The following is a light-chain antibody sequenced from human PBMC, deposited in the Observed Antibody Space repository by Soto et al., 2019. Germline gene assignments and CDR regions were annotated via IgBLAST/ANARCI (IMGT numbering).Light chain of an antibody. Sequence: QSALTQPPSASGSPGQSVTISCTGTGSDVGGYNYVSWYQQHPGKAPQLMIYEVNKRPSGVPDRFSGSKSGNTASLTVSGLQAEEEAADYCSSYAGRTYAVFGGGTQLTVL. CDR3: SSYAGRTYAV. CDR2: EVN. CDR1: GSDVGGYNY. V-gene: IGLV2-8*01. J-gene: IGLJ7*01.